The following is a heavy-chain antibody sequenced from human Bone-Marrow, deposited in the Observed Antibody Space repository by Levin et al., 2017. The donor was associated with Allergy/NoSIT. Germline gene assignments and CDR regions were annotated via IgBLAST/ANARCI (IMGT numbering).Heavy chain of an antibody. V-gene: IGHV3-7*05. J-gene: IGHJ4*02. D-gene: IGHD3-10*01. CDR3: YAGVKGDY. CDR2: IKQDGSEK. CDR1: GFNFNIFW. Sequence: PGESLKISCAASGFNFNIFWMTWVRQAPGKGLEWVANIKQDGSEKYYVDSVKGRFVISRDNAKNSVYLQMNSLRVEDTAVYYCYAGVKGDYWGQGTLVSVSS.